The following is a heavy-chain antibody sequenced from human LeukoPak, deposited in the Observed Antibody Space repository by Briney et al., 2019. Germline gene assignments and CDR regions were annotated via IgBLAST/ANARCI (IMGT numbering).Heavy chain of an antibody. CDR3: ARGLRDGYNWIPPDY. V-gene: IGHV1-69*05. D-gene: IGHD5-24*01. Sequence: ASVKVSCKASGGTFSSYAISWVRQAPGQGLEWMGGIIPIFGTANYAQKFQGRVTITTDESTSTAYMELSSLRSEDTAVYYCARGLRDGYNWIPPDYWGQGTLVTVSS. CDR2: IIPIFGTA. J-gene: IGHJ4*02. CDR1: GGTFSSYA.